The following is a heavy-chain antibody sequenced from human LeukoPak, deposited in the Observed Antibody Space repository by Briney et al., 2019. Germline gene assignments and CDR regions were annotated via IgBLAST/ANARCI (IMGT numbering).Heavy chain of an antibody. Sequence: SETLSLTCTVSGGSISSGSYYWSWIRQPAGKGLEWIGRIYTSGSTNYNPSLKSRVTISVDTSKNQLSLKLSSVTAADTAVYYCARVPTYEIAAARVGYAFDIWSQGTMVTVSS. CDR2: IYTSGST. CDR3: ARVPTYEIAAARVGYAFDI. J-gene: IGHJ3*02. D-gene: IGHD6-13*01. V-gene: IGHV4-61*02. CDR1: GGSISSGSYY.